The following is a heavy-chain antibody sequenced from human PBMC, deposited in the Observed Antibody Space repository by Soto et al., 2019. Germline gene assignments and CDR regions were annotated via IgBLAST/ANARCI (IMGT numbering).Heavy chain of an antibody. V-gene: IGHV1-69*13. CDR1: GGTFSSYA. Sequence: SVKVSCKASGGTFSSYAISWVRQAPGQGLEWMGGIIPIFGTANYAQKFQGRVTITADESTSTAYMELSSLRSEDTAVYYCARVLERYSNYVRYFYYGMDVWGQGTTVTVSS. D-gene: IGHD4-4*01. CDR3: ARVLERYSNYVRYFYYGMDV. CDR2: IIPIFGTA. J-gene: IGHJ6*02.